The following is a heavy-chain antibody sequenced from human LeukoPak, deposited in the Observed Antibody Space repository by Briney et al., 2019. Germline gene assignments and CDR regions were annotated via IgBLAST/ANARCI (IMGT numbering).Heavy chain of an antibody. Sequence: PGGSLRLSCAASGITFSSYAIHWVRQAPGRGLEWVAVISYDGSNKYYADSVKGRFTISRDNSKNTLYLQMNSLEPEDTAVYYCAREIAAAGTVLNDYWGQGTLVTVSS. CDR2: ISYDGSNK. V-gene: IGHV3-30-3*01. J-gene: IGHJ4*02. CDR1: GITFSSYA. CDR3: AREIAAAGTVLNDY. D-gene: IGHD6-13*01.